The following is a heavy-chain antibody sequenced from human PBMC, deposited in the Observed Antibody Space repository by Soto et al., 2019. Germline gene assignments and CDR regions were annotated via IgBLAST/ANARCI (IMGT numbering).Heavy chain of an antibody. Sequence: QXSGPGLVKPSETLSLTCTVSGGSISSYYWSWIRQPPGKGLEWIGYIYYSGSTNYNPSLKSRVTISVDTSKNQFSLKLSSVTAADTAVYYCARRYGSAFDIWGQGTMVTVSS. D-gene: IGHD3-10*01. V-gene: IGHV4-59*01. J-gene: IGHJ3*02. CDR1: GGSISSYY. CDR3: ARRYGSAFDI. CDR2: IYYSGST.